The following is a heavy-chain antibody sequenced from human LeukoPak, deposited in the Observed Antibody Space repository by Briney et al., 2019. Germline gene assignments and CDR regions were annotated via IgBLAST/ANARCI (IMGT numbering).Heavy chain of an antibody. CDR1: GYTFTSYG. V-gene: IGHV1-18*01. Sequence: ASVKVSCKASGYTFTSYGISWVGQAPGQGLEWMGWISAYNGNTNYAQKLQGRVTMTTDTSTSTAYMELRSLRSEDTAVYYCARNERGYSYGTPYYYYMDVWGKGTTVTVSS. CDR2: ISAYNGNT. D-gene: IGHD5-18*01. J-gene: IGHJ6*03. CDR3: ARNERGYSYGTPYYYYMDV.